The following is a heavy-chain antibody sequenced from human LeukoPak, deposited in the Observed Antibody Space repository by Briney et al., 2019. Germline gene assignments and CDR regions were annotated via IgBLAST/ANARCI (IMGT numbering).Heavy chain of an antibody. CDR1: GYSISSCYY. CDR3: ARDLFAHIVGATTQFDY. D-gene: IGHD1-26*01. Sequence: SETLSLTCAVSGYSISSCYYWGCLRPPPGEGLEWIGIISHSGSTYYNPSLKSRATISVATSKNQFSLMLSAVTAAATAFYYSARDLFAHIVGATTQFDYWGQGTLVTVSS. V-gene: IGHV4-38-2*02. CDR2: ISHSGST. J-gene: IGHJ4*02.